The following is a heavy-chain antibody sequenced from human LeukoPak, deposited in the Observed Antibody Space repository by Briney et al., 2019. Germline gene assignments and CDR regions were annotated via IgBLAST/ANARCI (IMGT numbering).Heavy chain of an antibody. Sequence: SLKLSCAASGFTFSCYGMDWVRQARGKGPEGVSSISSSYNYIYYADSLKGRFTVSRDNAKNSLYLQMNSLRDKDTAMSYCAREFYSDGVFDYWGPGTSVTVSS. V-gene: IGHV3-21*01. CDR1: GFTFSCYG. J-gene: IGHJ4*02. D-gene: IGHD5-18*01. CDR2: ISSSYNYI. CDR3: AREFYSDGVFDY.